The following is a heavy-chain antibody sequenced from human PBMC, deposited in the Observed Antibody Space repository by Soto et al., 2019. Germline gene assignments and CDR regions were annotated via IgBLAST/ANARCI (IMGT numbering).Heavy chain of an antibody. Sequence: GASVKVSCKTPGYSFTDYKLHWVRQAPGQGLEWMGWVDPNGGGSNSAQKFQGSVTMTWDTSITTAYLDLTRLTTNDTATYFCATWVDYGDFEGFDFWGQGTLVTVSS. CDR3: ATWVDYGDFEGFDF. CDR1: GYSFTDYK. V-gene: IGHV1-2*04. CDR2: VDPNGGGS. J-gene: IGHJ4*02. D-gene: IGHD4-17*01.